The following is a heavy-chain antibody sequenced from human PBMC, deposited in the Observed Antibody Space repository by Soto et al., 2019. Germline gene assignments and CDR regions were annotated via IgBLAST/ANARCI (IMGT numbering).Heavy chain of an antibody. J-gene: IGHJ4*02. V-gene: IGHV3-23*01. CDR1: GFTFSSYA. D-gene: IGHD6-6*01. CDR3: AKSFVPRYFDY. Sequence: EVQLLESGGGLVQPGGSLRLSCAASGFTFSSYAMSWVRQAPGKGLEWVSAISGSGGSTYYADSVKGRFTISRDNSKNTLYLQMHRLRAEDTAVYSCAKSFVPRYFDYWGQGTLVTVSS. CDR2: ISGSGGST.